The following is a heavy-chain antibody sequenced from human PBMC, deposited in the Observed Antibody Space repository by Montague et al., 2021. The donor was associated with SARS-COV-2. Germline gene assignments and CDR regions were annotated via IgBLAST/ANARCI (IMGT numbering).Heavy chain of an antibody. Sequence: SETRSLTCTVSGGSISSSCYYWGWIRQPPGKGLEWIGCIYYSGSTYYNPSLKSRVTISIDTSKNQFSLKLSSVTAADTAVYYCARHKCAMVRGVTGFVAWFDPWGQGTLVTVSS. CDR3: ARHKCAMVRGVTGFVAWFDP. CDR1: GGSISSSCYY. V-gene: IGHV4-39*01. J-gene: IGHJ5*02. D-gene: IGHD3-10*01. CDR2: IYYSGST.